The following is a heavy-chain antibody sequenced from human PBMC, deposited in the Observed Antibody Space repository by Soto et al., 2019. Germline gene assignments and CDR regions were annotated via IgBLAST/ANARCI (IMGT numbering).Heavy chain of an antibody. CDR1: GYTFTSYY. V-gene: IGHV1-46*03. J-gene: IGHJ4*02. D-gene: IGHD3-3*01. CDR3: ARDRFAKYYDFWSGYFDY. Sequence: VASVKVSCKASGYTFTSYYMHWVRQAPGQGLEWMGIINPSGGSTSYAQKFQGRVTMTRDTSTSTVYMELSSLRSEDTAVYYCARDRFAKYYDFWSGYFDYWGQGTLVTVS. CDR2: INPSGGST.